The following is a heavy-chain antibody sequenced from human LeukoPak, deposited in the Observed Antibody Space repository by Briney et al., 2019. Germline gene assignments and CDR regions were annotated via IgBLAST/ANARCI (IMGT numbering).Heavy chain of an antibody. Sequence: GGSLRLSCAASGFTVSSNYMSWVRQAPGKGLEWVSVIYSGGSTYYADSVKGRFTISRDNSKNTLYLQMNSLRAEDTAVYYCARARRHDSSGYGDALDIWGQGTMVTVSS. CDR3: ARARRHDSSGYGDALDI. V-gene: IGHV3-53*01. D-gene: IGHD3-22*01. CDR1: GFTVSSNY. CDR2: IYSGGST. J-gene: IGHJ3*02.